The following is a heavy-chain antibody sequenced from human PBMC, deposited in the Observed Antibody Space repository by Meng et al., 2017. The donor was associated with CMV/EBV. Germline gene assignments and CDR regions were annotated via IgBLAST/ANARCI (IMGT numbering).Heavy chain of an antibody. CDR2: IYYSGST. J-gene: IGHJ3*02. Sequence: SETLSLTCTVSGGSISSSSYYWGWIRQPPGKGLEWIGSIYYSGSTYYNPSLKSRVTISVDTSKNQFSLKLSSVTAADTAVYYCARGYCSSTSCYMGYLGRAFDIWGQGTMVTVSS. V-gene: IGHV4-39*07. CDR3: ARGYCSSTSCYMGYLGRAFDI. CDR1: GGSISSSSYY. D-gene: IGHD2-2*02.